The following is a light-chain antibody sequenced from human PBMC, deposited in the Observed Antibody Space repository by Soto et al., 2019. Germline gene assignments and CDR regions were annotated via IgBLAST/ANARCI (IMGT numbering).Light chain of an antibody. Sequence: EIVLTQSPGTLSLSPGERATLSCRASQSVSNSYIAWYQRKPGQAPRLLIYGASSRATGIPDRFSVSGSGTDFTLTISRLEPEDFAVYYCQQYGSSPWTFGQGTKVEIK. J-gene: IGKJ1*01. V-gene: IGKV3-20*01. CDR1: QSVSNSY. CDR2: GAS. CDR3: QQYGSSPWT.